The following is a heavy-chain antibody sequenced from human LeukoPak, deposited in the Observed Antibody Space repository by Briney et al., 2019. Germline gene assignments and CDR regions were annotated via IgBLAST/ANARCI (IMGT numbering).Heavy chain of an antibody. J-gene: IGHJ3*02. D-gene: IGHD7-27*01. V-gene: IGHV3-53*01. Sequence: GGSLRLSCAASEFSASTNYMSWVRQAPGKGLEWVSFFYSSGTTFYADSVKGRFTISRDNSKNTVFLQTNSLRAEDTAMYYCAITREYAFDIWGQGTVVTVSS. CDR2: FYSSGTT. CDR3: AITREYAFDI. CDR1: EFSASTNY.